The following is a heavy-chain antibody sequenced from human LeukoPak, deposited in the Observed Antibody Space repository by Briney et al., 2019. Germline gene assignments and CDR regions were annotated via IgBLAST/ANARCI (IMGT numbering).Heavy chain of an antibody. CDR1: GGSISSYY. J-gene: IGHJ4*02. CDR3: ARESVIPLTMIVKNFDY. CDR2: IYTSGST. V-gene: IGHV4-4*07. Sequence: SETLSHTCTVSGGSISSYYWSWIRQPAGKGLEWIGRIYTSGSTNYNPSLKSRVTISVDTSKNEFSLKLSSVTAADTAVYYCARESVIPLTMIVKNFDYWGQGTLVTVSS. D-gene: IGHD3-22*01.